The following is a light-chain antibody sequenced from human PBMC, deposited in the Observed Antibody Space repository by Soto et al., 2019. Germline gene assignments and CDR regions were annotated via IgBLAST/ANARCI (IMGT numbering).Light chain of an antibody. CDR2: EVS. V-gene: IGLV2-8*01. J-gene: IGLJ3*02. Sequence: QSVLTQPPSASGSPGQSVTISCTGTSSDVGDYNYVSWYQQHPGKAPKLLIYEVSKRPSGVPDRFSGSKSGNTASLTVSGLLAEDEADYYCSSYADTNNKLFGGGTKLTVL. CDR1: SSDVGDYNY. CDR3: SSYADTNNKL.